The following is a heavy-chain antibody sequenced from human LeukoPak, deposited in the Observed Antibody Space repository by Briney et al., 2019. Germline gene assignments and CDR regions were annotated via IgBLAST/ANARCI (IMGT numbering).Heavy chain of an antibody. V-gene: IGHV1-69*05. D-gene: IGHD3-10*02. J-gene: IGHJ4*02. CDR3: ARDLWSITMSL. CDR2: IIPIFGTA. CDR1: GGTFSSYA. Sequence: ASVKVSCKASGGTFSSYAISWVRQAPGQGLEWMGGIIPIFGTANYAQKFQGRVTITTDESTSTAYTELSSLRSEDTAVYYCARDLWSITMSLWGQGTLVTVSS.